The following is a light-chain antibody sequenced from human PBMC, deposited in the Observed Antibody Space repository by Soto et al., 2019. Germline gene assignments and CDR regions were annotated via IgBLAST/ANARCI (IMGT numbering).Light chain of an antibody. CDR2: AAS. CDR3: QQSYSTLIT. V-gene: IGKV1-39*01. Sequence: QMSQSPSSLSASVGDRVTITCRASQSISSYLNWYQQKPGKAPKLLIYAASSLQSGVPSRFSGSGSGTDFTLTISSLQPEDFATYYCQQSYSTLITSAQRTRLEIK. CDR1: QSISSY. J-gene: IGKJ5*01.